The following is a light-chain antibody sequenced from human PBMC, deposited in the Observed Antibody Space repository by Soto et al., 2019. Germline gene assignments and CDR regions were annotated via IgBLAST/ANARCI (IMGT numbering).Light chain of an antibody. CDR1: SSDVGGYNY. CDR3: CSYAGSDTFEVV. Sequence: QSALTQPRSVSGSPGQSVTISCTGTSSDVGGYNYVSWYQQHPGKAPKLMIYDVSKRPSGVPDRFSGSKSGNTASLTISGLQAEDEADYYCCSYAGSDTFEVVFGGGTKVTVL. J-gene: IGLJ2*01. V-gene: IGLV2-11*01. CDR2: DVS.